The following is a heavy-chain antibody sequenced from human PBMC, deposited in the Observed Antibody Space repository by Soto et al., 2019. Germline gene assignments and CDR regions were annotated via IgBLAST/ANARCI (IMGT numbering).Heavy chain of an antibody. V-gene: IGHV3-15*01. CDR3: TTEGTMVRGVTRNYYYYYGMDV. CDR2: IKSKTDGGTT. CDR1: GFTFSNAW. D-gene: IGHD3-10*01. J-gene: IGHJ6*02. Sequence: GGSLRLSCAASGFTFSNAWMSWVRQAPGKGLEWVGRIKSKTDGGTTDYAAPVKGRFTISRDDSKNTLYLQMNSLKTEDTAVYYCTTEGTMVRGVTRNYYYYYGMDVWGQGTTVTVSS.